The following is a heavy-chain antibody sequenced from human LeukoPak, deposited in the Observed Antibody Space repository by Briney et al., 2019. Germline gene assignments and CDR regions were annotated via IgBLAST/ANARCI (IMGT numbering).Heavy chain of an antibody. Sequence: SETLSLTCTVSGGSISSGDYYWSWIRQPPGKGLEWIVYIYYSGSTYYNPSLKSRVTISVDTSKNQFSLKLSSVTAADTAVYYCARERVSIAVAGFDYWGQGTLVTVSS. V-gene: IGHV4-30-4*01. D-gene: IGHD6-19*01. CDR3: ARERVSIAVAGFDY. CDR1: GGSISSGDYY. CDR2: IYYSGST. J-gene: IGHJ4*02.